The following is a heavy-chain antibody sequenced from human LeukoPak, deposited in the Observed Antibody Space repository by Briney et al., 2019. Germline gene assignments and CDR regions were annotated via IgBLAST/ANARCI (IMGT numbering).Heavy chain of an antibody. J-gene: IGHJ3*02. CDR3: ARVVVVVAATGEAFDI. Sequence: SETLSLTCTASGYSISSGYYWGWIRQPPGKGLGWIGNIYHSGSTYYNPSLKSRVTISVDTSKNQFSLKLSSVTAADTAVYYCARVVVVVAATGEAFDIWGQGTMVTVSS. V-gene: IGHV4-38-2*02. CDR1: GYSISSGYY. D-gene: IGHD2-15*01. CDR2: IYHSGST.